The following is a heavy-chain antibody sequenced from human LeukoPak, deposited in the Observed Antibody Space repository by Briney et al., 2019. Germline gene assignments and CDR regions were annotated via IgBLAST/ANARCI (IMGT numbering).Heavy chain of an antibody. CDR3: ANGNRCTSPNCLGYYYFYMGV. Sequence: EPGGSLRLSCAASGFTFSSYAMNWVRQAPGRGLEWVSGFSGSGGTTYYADSVKGRFTISRDNSKKTLYLQMNSLRAEDTAVYYCANGNRCTSPNCLGYYYFYMGVWGKGTTVTVSS. CDR1: GFTFSSYA. V-gene: IGHV3-23*01. D-gene: IGHD2-8*01. J-gene: IGHJ6*03. CDR2: FSGSGGTT.